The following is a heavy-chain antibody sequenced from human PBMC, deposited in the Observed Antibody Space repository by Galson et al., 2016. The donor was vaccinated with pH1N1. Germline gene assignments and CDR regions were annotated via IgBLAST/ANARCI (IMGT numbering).Heavy chain of an antibody. CDR3: ATGSGNSWVDP. D-gene: IGHD3-10*01. CDR1: GYTFIVHY. V-gene: IGHV1-2*02. J-gene: IGHJ5*02. CDR2: INPNSGGT. Sequence: SVKVSCKASGYTFIVHYIHWARQAPGHGLEWMGWINPNSGGTKYGQKFEGRVTLTRDTSVNTAHLELSGLTSDDTALYFFATGSGNSWVDPWGQGTLVTVSS.